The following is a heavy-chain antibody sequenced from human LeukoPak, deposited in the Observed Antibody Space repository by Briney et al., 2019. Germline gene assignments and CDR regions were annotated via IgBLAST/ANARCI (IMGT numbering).Heavy chain of an antibody. CDR3: AREESGGYFDY. CDR1: GYTFNNYY. J-gene: IGHJ4*02. V-gene: IGHV1-46*02. CDR2: INPTGTGT. Sequence: ASVKVSYKASGYTFNNYYMHWVRQAPGQGVERMGLINPTGTGTNYAQKFRGRVTLTRDTSTTTVYMELSSLRSEDSAVYYCAREESGGYFDYWGQGTLVTVSS. D-gene: IGHD2-8*02.